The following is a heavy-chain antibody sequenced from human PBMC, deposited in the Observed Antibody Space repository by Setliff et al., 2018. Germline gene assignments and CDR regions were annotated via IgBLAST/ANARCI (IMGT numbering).Heavy chain of an antibody. Sequence: SVKVSCKASGSSFTSNDINWVRQATGQGPEWMGWLNPSSGNTGYAPKFQGRVTITRSTSLSTAYMELSSLRSEDTAIYYCARAHSGSDFHDPFDIWGQGTMVTVSS. CDR3: ARAHSGSDFHDPFDI. J-gene: IGHJ3*02. D-gene: IGHD1-26*01. CDR1: GSSFTSND. CDR2: LNPSSGNT. V-gene: IGHV1-8*03.